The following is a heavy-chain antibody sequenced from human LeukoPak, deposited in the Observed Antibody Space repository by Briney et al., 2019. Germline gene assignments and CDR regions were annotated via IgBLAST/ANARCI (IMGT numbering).Heavy chain of an antibody. V-gene: IGHV1-18*01. CDR1: GYTFTSYG. Sequence: ASVKVPCKASGYTFTSYGISWVRQAPGQGLEWMGWISAYNGNTNYAQKLQGRVTMTTDTSTSTAYMELRSLRSDDTAVYYCAKDCSSTSCYPGYYYYYYMDVWGKGTTVTVSS. CDR2: ISAYNGNT. CDR3: AKDCSSTSCYPGYYYYYYMDV. J-gene: IGHJ6*03. D-gene: IGHD2-2*01.